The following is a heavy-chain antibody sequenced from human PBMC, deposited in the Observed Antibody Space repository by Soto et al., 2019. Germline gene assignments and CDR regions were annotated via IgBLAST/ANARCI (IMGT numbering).Heavy chain of an antibody. V-gene: IGHV3-23*01. CDR3: VKLYSGYEDDVFDI. CDR2: ISGSGGST. J-gene: IGHJ3*02. Sequence: EVQLLESGGGLVQPGGSLRLSCAASGFTFSSYTMSWVRQAPGKGLEWVSAISGSGGSTYYADSVKGRFTISRDNSKNTLYLEMNSLRAEAAVVYDCVKLYSGYEDDVFDILGRGTMVTVSS. D-gene: IGHD5-12*01. CDR1: GFTFSSYT.